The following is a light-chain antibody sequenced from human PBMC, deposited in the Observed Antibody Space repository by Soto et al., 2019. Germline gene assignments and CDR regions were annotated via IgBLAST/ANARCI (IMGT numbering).Light chain of an antibody. CDR3: QQYYSFPRA. Sequence: AIQLTQSPFTLSASXXDKVTITCRPSQGISSYLAWYQQKPGKAPKLLIYAASTLQSGVPSRFSGSGSGTDFTLTISCLQSEDFATYYCQQYYSFPRAFGQGTNVDVK. CDR2: AAS. CDR1: QGISSY. V-gene: IGKV1-8*01. J-gene: IGKJ1*01.